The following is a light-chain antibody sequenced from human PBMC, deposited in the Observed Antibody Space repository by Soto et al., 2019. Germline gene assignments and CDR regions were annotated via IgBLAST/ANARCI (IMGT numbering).Light chain of an antibody. CDR2: DDS. V-gene: IGLV3-21*02. CDR3: QVWDSSSDHVV. CDR1: NIGSKS. Sequence: SYELTQPPSVSVAPGQTARITCGGNNIGSKSVHWYQQNPGQAPVLVVYDDSDRPSGIPERFSGSNSGNTATLTISRVEAGDEADYYCQVWDSSSDHVVFGGGTQLTVL. J-gene: IGLJ2*01.